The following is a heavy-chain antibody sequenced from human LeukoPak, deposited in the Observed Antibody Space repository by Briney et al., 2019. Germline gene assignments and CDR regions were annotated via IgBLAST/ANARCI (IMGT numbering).Heavy chain of an antibody. CDR2: MNPNSGNT. Sequence: ASVKVSCKASGYTFTSYDINWVRQATGQGLEWMGWMNPNSGNTGYAQKFQGRVTITRNTSISTAYMELSSLRSEDTAVYYYARAGPYGSGSYYGGWFDPWGQGTLVTVSS. CDR1: GYTFTSYD. D-gene: IGHD3-10*01. CDR3: ARAGPYGSGSYYGGWFDP. J-gene: IGHJ5*02. V-gene: IGHV1-8*03.